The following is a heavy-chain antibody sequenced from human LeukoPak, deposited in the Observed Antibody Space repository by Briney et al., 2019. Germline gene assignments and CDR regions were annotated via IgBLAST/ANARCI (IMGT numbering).Heavy chain of an antibody. J-gene: IGHJ4*02. CDR2: INQSGST. CDR1: GGSFSAYN. D-gene: IGHD5-24*01. CDR3: ARYRWPSAFDY. V-gene: IGHV4-34*01. Sequence: SETLSLTCVVYGGSFSAYNCSWIRQPPGKGLEWIGEINQSGSTSYNPSLKSRVTISVDTSKNQFSLKLSSVTAADTAVDYCARYRWPSAFDYWGQGTLVTVSS.